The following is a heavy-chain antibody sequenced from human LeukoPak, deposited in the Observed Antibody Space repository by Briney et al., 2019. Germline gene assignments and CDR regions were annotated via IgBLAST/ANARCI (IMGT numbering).Heavy chain of an antibody. V-gene: IGHV4-38-2*02. CDR3: ARGYAGSSSEHDY. J-gene: IGHJ4*02. CDR2: IYHSGST. Sequence: SETLSLTCTVSGYSISSGYYWGWIRQPPGKGLEWIGTIYHSGSTYYNPSLKSRVTISVDTSKNQFSLKLSSVTAADTAVYYCARGYAGSSSEHDYWGQGTLVTVSS. D-gene: IGHD6-6*01. CDR1: GYSISSGYY.